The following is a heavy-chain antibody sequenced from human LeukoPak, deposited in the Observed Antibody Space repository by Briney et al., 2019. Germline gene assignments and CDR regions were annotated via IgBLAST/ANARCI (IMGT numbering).Heavy chain of an antibody. CDR3: AGAGGGYYYYYMDV. D-gene: IGHD3-10*01. CDR2: ISSNGGST. J-gene: IGHJ6*03. Sequence: GGSLRLSCAASGFTFSSYAMHWVRQAPGKGLEYVSAISSNGGSTYYANSVKGRFTISRDNSKNTLYLQMGSLRAEDMAVYYWAGAGGGYYYYYMDVWGKGTTVTVSS. CDR1: GFTFSSYA. V-gene: IGHV3-64*01.